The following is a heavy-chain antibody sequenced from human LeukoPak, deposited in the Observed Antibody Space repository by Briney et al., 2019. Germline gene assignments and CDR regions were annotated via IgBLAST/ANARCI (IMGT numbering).Heavy chain of an antibody. V-gene: IGHV5-51*01. CDR2: IYPGDSDT. Sequence: GGSLKISCKGSGYTFTSFWIGCGRQMPGKGLEWMGIIYPGDSDTRYSPSFQGQVTISADKSISTAYLQWSSLKASDTAMYYCASTLSGSYDYWGQGTLVTVSS. D-gene: IGHD1-26*01. J-gene: IGHJ4*02. CDR3: ASTLSGSYDY. CDR1: GYTFTSFW.